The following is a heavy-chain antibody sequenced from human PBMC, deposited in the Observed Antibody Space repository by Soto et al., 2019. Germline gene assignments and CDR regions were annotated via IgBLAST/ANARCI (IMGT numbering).Heavy chain of an antibody. V-gene: IGHV5-51*01. CDR2: IYPGDSDT. Sequence: GESLKISCKGSGYSFTSYWIGWVRQMPGKGLEWMGIIYPGDSDTRYSPSFQGQVTISADKSISTAYLQWSSLKASDTAVYYCARGPRGGFWSGYAFYYYYGMDVWGQGTTVTVSS. D-gene: IGHD3-3*01. CDR1: GYSFTSYW. CDR3: ARGPRGGFWSGYAFYYYYGMDV. J-gene: IGHJ6*02.